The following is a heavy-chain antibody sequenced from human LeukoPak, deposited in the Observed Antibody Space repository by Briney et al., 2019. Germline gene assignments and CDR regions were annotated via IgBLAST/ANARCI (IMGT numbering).Heavy chain of an antibody. CDR2: IDYSGSH. V-gene: IGHV4-59*08. J-gene: IGHJ4*02. Sequence: NTSETLSLTCTVSGGPISSYYWSWNRKPPGKGLEWIGYIDYSGSHNYNPSLKSPVTISVDTSKNQFSLKLSSVTAADTAVYYCARWVTASSIDYWGQGTLVTVSS. CDR3: ARWVTASSIDY. D-gene: IGHD6-6*01. CDR1: GGPISSYY.